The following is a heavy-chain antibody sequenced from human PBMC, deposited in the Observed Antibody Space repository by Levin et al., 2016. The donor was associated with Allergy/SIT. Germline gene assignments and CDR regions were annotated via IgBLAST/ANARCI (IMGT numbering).Heavy chain of an antibody. V-gene: IGHV3-23*01. J-gene: IGHJ6*02. CDR2: ISGSGGST. D-gene: IGHD6-19*01. Sequence: WIRQPPGKGLEWVSAISGSGGSTYYADSVKGRFTISRDNSKNTLYLQMNSLRAEDTAVYYCAKFVVWQWGEGGNYGMDVWGQGTTVTVSS. CDR3: AKFVVWQWGEGGNYGMDV.